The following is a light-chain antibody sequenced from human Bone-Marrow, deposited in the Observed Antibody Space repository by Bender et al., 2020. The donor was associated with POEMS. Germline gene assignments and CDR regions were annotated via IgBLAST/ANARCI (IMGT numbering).Light chain of an antibody. CDR1: SSDVGGFDL. Sequence: QSALTQPASVSGSPGQSITISCTGTSSDVGGFDLVSWYQQYPGKVPKLLIYEVTKRPSGVSNRLSCSKSGNTAFLIISGLQAEDEADYFCSSYARSQLIFGGGTKLTVL. J-gene: IGLJ2*01. CDR3: SSYARSQLI. V-gene: IGLV2-23*02. CDR2: EVT.